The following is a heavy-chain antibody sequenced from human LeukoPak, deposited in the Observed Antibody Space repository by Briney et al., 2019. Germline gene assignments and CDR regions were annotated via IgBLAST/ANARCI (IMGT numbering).Heavy chain of an antibody. CDR1: GFTFSSYS. CDR3: ARDEGSSGFYGMDV. D-gene: IGHD6-19*01. J-gene: IGHJ6*02. V-gene: IGHV3-21*01. CDR2: ISSSSYI. Sequence: GGSLRLSCAASGFTFSSYSMNWVRQAPGKGLEWVSSISSSSYIYYADSVKGRFTVSRDNAKNSLYLQMNSLRAEDTAVYYCARDEGSSGFYGMDVWGQGTTVTVSS.